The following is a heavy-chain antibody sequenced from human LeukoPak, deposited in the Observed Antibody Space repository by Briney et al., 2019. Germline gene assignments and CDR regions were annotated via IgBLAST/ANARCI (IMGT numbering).Heavy chain of an antibody. Sequence: GGSLRLSCAASDFTFSWYWMSWVRQAPGKGLEWVANIKQDGSERYYVDSMKGRFTISRDNDKNSLYLQMNSLSADDTAVYYCARAGTTGSVDYWGQGSLVTVSS. CDR2: IKQDGSER. CDR3: ARAGTTGSVDY. CDR1: DFTFSWYW. V-gene: IGHV3-7*01. J-gene: IGHJ4*02. D-gene: IGHD1-14*01.